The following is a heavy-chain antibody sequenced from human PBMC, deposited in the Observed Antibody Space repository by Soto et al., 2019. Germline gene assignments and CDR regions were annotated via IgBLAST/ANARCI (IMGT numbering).Heavy chain of an antibody. V-gene: IGHV4-39*01. D-gene: IGHD6-13*01. CDR3: ARCSSSWTTFDY. CDR1: GGSISSSSYY. Sequence: SESLSLTCTVSGGSISSSSYYWGWIRQPPGKGLEWIGSIYYSGSTYYNPSLKSRVTISVDTSKNQFSLKLSSVTAADTAVHYCARCSSSWTTFDYWGQGTLVTVSS. J-gene: IGHJ4*02. CDR2: IYYSGST.